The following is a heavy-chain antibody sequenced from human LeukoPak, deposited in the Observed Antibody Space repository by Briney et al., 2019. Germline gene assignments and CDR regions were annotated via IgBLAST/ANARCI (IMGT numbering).Heavy chain of an antibody. Sequence: GGSLRLSCAASGFTFSSYAMSWVRQAPGKGLEWVPAISGSGGSTYYADSVKGRFTISRDNSKNTLYLQMNSLRAEDTAVYYCAKGPLYSSSSYFDYWGQGTLVTVSS. CDR2: ISGSGGST. CDR3: AKGPLYSSSSYFDY. D-gene: IGHD6-6*01. CDR1: GFTFSSYA. V-gene: IGHV3-23*01. J-gene: IGHJ4*02.